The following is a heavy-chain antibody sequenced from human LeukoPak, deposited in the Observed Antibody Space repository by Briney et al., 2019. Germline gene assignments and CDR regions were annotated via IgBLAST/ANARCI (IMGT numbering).Heavy chain of an antibody. J-gene: IGHJ4*02. CDR3: ARDDLAYCGGDCYAYY. Sequence: ASVKVSCKASGHTFTSYAMHWVRQAPGRRLEWMGWISAYNGNTNYAQKLQGRVTMTTDTSTSTAYMELRSLRSDDTAVYYCARDDLAYCGGDCYAYYWGQGTLVTVSS. D-gene: IGHD2-21*02. CDR2: ISAYNGNT. V-gene: IGHV1-18*01. CDR1: GHTFTSYA.